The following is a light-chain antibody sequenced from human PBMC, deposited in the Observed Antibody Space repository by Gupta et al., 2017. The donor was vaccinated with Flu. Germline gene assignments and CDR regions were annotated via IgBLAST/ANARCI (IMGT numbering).Light chain of an antibody. CDR1: HVSDSW. V-gene: IGKV1-5*03. Sequence: ETAPTSSRTRHVSDSWVAWQQQTPEEATNLIIDKASSAASVAPTRFSGSGAGTEFTLTISRVQPDDLATYCCQQCNNWLNTFGPGTKLEIK. CDR3: QQCNNWLNT. J-gene: IGKJ2*01. CDR2: KAS.